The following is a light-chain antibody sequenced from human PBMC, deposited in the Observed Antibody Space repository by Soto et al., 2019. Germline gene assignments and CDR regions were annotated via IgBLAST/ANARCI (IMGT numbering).Light chain of an antibody. V-gene: IGKV3-20*01. CDR1: QSVSSSY. CDR3: HQYDSSPLT. Sequence: EIVLTQSPGTLSLSPGERATLSCWASQSVSSSYLAWYQQKPGQAPRLLIYGASSRATGIPDRFSGSGSGTDFTLTISRLEPDDCAVYYCHQYDSSPLTFGGGPKVEIK. J-gene: IGKJ4*01. CDR2: GAS.